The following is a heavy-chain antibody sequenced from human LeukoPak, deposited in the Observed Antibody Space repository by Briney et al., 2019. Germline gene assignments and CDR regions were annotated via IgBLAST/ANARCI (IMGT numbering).Heavy chain of an antibody. CDR3: ASVTQFTTRYCSSTSCYTTLDY. Sequence: GASVKVSCKASGGTFSSYAISWVRQAPGQGLEWMGGIIPIFGTANYAQKFQGRVTITADESTSTAYMELSSLRSEDTAVYYCASVTQFTTRYCSSTSCYTTLDYWGQGTLVTVSS. D-gene: IGHD2-2*02. J-gene: IGHJ4*02. CDR1: GGTFSSYA. CDR2: IIPIFGTA. V-gene: IGHV1-69*01.